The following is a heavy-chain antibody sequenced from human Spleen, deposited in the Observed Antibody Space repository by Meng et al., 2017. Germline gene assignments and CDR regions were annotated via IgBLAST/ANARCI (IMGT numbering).Heavy chain of an antibody. CDR3: ARGRHELLRYPLVDH. CDR1: GFTFNNYW. Sequence: GESLKISCAASGFTFNNYWMSWVRQAPGKGLEWVANIKQDGSQKYYVDSVEGRFTVSRDSAKSSLYLQMNSLRAEDTATYYCARGRHELLRYPLVDHWGQGTLVTVSS. J-gene: IGHJ5*02. CDR2: IKQDGSQK. D-gene: IGHD1-7*01. V-gene: IGHV3-7*01.